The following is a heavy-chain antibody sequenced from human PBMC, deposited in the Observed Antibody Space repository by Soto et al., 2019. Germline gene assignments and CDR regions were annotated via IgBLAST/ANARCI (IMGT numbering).Heavy chain of an antibody. D-gene: IGHD5-18*01. CDR3: ARDREQLWHLSFDY. CDR2: ISYDGSNK. J-gene: IGHJ4*02. V-gene: IGHV3-30-3*01. CDR1: GFTFSSYA. Sequence: QVQLVESGGGVVQPGRSLRLSCAASGFTFSSYAMHWVRQAPGKGLEWVAVISYDGSNKYYADSVKGRFTISRDNSKNALYLQMNCLRAEDTAVYYCARDREQLWHLSFDYWGQGTLVTVSS.